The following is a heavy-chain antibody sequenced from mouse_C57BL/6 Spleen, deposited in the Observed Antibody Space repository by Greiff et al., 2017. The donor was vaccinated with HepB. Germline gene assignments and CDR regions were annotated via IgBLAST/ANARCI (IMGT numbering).Heavy chain of an antibody. Sequence: GGGLVQPKGSLKLSCAASGFTFNPYAMHWVRQAPGKGLEWVDRIRSNSSNDATYYADSVNDRFTISRDDSQSLLYLQMNNLKTEDTAMDYCVRDLGVTTNGPFDYWGQGTTLTVSS. V-gene: IGHV10-3*01. CDR2: IRSNSSNDAT. CDR1: GFTFNPYA. J-gene: IGHJ2*01. CDR3: VRDLGVTTNGPFDY. D-gene: IGHD2-2*01.